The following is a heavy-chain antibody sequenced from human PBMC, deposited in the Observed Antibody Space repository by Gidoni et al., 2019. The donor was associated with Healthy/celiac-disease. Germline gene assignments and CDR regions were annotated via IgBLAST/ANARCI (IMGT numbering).Heavy chain of an antibody. D-gene: IGHD2-21*01. V-gene: IGHV3-53*01. CDR3: ARGPVVVVEPSGAFDI. CDR1: GFTASSNY. Sequence: EVQLVESGGGLIQPGGSLRLSCAASGFTASSNYMSWVRQAPGKGLEWVSVIYSGGSTYYADSVKGRFTISRDNSKNTLYLQMNSLRAEDTAVYYCARGPVVVVEPSGAFDIWGQGTMVTVSS. J-gene: IGHJ3*02. CDR2: IYSGGST.